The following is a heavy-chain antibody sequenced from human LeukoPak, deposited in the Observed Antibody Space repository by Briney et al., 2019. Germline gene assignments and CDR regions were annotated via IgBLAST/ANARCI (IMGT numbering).Heavy chain of an antibody. CDR2: ISDYNGNT. Sequence: ASVKVSCKASGYTFTSYGISWVRQAPGQGLEWMGWISDYNGNTNYAQKLQGRVTMTTDTSTSTAFMELRSLRSDDTAVYYCARDLYRDSLPVSWFDPWGQGTLVTVSS. CDR3: ARDLYRDSLPVSWFDP. CDR1: GYTFTSYG. J-gene: IGHJ5*02. D-gene: IGHD4-11*01. V-gene: IGHV1-18*01.